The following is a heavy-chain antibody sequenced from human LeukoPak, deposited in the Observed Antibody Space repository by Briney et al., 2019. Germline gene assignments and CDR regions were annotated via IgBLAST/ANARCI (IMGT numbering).Heavy chain of an antibody. CDR3: ATDLGLDWYFDL. V-gene: IGHV1-24*01. CDR2: FDPEDGET. CDR1: GYTLTELS. Sequence: ASVKVSCKVYGYTLTELSMHWVRQAPGKGLEWMGGFDPEDGETIYAQKFQGRVTMTEDTSTDTAYMELSSLRSEDTAVYYCATDLGLDWYFDLWGRGTLVTVSS. J-gene: IGHJ2*01. D-gene: IGHD3/OR15-3a*01.